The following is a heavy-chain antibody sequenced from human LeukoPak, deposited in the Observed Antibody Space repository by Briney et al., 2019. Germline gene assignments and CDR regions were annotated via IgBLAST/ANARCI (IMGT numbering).Heavy chain of an antibody. Sequence: GGSLRLSCAASGFTFSSYSMNWVRQAPGKGLGWVSSISSSSYIYYADSVKGRFTISRDNAKNSLYLQMNSLRAEDTAVYYCARLDCSSTSCSDYWGQGTLVTVSS. D-gene: IGHD2-2*01. CDR3: ARLDCSSTSCSDY. CDR2: ISSSSYI. V-gene: IGHV3-21*01. CDR1: GFTFSSYS. J-gene: IGHJ4*02.